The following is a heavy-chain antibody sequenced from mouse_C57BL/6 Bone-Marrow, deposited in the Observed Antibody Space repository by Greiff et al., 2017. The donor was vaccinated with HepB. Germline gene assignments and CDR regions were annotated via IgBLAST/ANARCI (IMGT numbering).Heavy chain of an antibody. Sequence: EVKVVESGGDLVKPGGSLKLSCAASGFTFSSYGMSWVRQTPDKRLEWVATISSGGSYTYYPDSVKGRFTISRDNAKNTLYLQMSSLKSEDTAMYYCARREEGFAYWGQGTLVTVSA. CDR3: ARREEGFAY. CDR2: ISSGGSYT. J-gene: IGHJ3*01. V-gene: IGHV5-6*02. CDR1: GFTFSSYG.